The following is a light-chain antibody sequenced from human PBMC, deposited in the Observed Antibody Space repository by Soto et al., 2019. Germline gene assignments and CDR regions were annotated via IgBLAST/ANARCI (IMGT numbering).Light chain of an antibody. Sequence: QSVLTQPASVSGSPGQSITISCTGTSSDVGSYNLVSWYQQHPGKAPKLMIYEGSKRPSGVSNRFSGSKSGNTASPTISGLQAEDEADYYCCSYAGSSDVVFGGGTKLTVL. CDR2: EGS. J-gene: IGLJ2*01. V-gene: IGLV2-23*01. CDR3: CSYAGSSDVV. CDR1: SSDVGSYNL.